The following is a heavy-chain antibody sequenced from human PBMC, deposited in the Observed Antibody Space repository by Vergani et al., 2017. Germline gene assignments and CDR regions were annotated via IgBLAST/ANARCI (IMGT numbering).Heavy chain of an antibody. V-gene: IGHV1-3*01. CDR1: GYTFTSYA. D-gene: IGHD3-22*01. Sequence: QVPLVPSGAEVKTPGASVTVSCKASGYTFTSYAMHWVRQAPGQRLEWMGWINAGNGNTKYSQKFQGRVTITRDTSASTAYMELSSLRSEDTAVYYCARDRHYYDSSGYYYLDYWGQGTLVTVSS. CDR3: ARDRHYYDSSGYYYLDY. CDR2: INAGNGNT. J-gene: IGHJ4*02.